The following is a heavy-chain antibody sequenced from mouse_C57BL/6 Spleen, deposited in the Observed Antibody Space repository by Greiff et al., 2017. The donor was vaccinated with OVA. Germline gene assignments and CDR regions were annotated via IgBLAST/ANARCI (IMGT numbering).Heavy chain of an antibody. CDR1: GYTFTSSW. V-gene: IGHV1-50*01. J-gene: IGHJ4*01. D-gene: IGHD2-5*01. CDR3: ASRGYSNYSVGMDY. Sequence: VQLQQPGAELVKPGASVKLSCKASGYTFTSSWMQWVKQRPGQGLEWIGEIDPSDSYTNYNQKFKGKATLTVDTSSSTDYMQLSSLTSEYSAVYVCASRGYSNYSVGMDYWGQGTSVTVSS. CDR2: IDPSDSYT.